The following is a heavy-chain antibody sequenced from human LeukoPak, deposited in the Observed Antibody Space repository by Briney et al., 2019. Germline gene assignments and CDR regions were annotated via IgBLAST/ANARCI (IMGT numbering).Heavy chain of an antibody. D-gene: IGHD6-19*01. Sequence: GSLRLSCAASGFTFSSYWMHWVRQAPGKGLVWVSRINSDGSSTSYADSVKGRFTISRDNAKNTLYLQMNSLRAEDTAVYYCAREVRRSSGWYEGNWFDPWGQGTLVTVSS. V-gene: IGHV3-74*01. J-gene: IGHJ5*02. CDR2: INSDGSST. CDR3: AREVRRSSGWYEGNWFDP. CDR1: GFTFSSYW.